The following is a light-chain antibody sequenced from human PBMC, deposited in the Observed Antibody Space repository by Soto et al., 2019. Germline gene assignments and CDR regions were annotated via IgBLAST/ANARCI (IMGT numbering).Light chain of an antibody. CDR3: QQYAGSPT. V-gene: IGKV3-20*01. CDR2: GAS. Sequence: EIVLTQSPGTLALSSGERATLSCWASQSVASTYLGWYQQKPGQAPRLLIYGASSRATGIPDRFSGSGSGTDFTLTISRLEPEDFALYYCQQYAGSPTFGQGTRLEI. CDR1: QSVASTY. J-gene: IGKJ5*01.